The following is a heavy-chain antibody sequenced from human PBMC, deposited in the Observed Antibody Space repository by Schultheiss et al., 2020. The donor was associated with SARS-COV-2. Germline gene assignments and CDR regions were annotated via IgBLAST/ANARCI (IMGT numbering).Heavy chain of an antibody. CDR2: IWYDGSNK. D-gene: IGHD2-2*01. CDR3: ARSGYCSSTSCPPNYYYGMDV. J-gene: IGHJ6*02. Sequence: GESLKISCAASGFTFSSYGMHWVRQAPGKGLEWVAVIWYDGSNKYYADSVKGRFTISRDNSKNTLYLQMNSLRAEDTAVYYCARSGYCSSTSCPPNYYYGMDVWGQGTTVTVSS. CDR1: GFTFSSYG. V-gene: IGHV3-33*01.